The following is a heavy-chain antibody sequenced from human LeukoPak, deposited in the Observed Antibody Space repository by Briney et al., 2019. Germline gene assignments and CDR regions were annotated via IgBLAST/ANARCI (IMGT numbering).Heavy chain of an antibody. J-gene: IGHJ4*02. D-gene: IGHD5-24*01. CDR2: ISWNSGGI. V-gene: IGHV3-9*01. CDR3: AKDSRGYKYGTFDY. Sequence: PGRSLRLSCAASGFTFDDYAMHWVRQAPGKGLEWVSGISWNSGGIGYADSVKGRSTISRDNAKNSLYLQLNSLRAEDTALYYCAKDSRGYKYGTFDYWGQGTLVTVSS. CDR1: GFTFDDYA.